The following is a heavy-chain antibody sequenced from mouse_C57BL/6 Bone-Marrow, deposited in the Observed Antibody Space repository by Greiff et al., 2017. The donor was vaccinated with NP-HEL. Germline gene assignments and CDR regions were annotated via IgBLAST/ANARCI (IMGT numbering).Heavy chain of an antibody. CDR1: GYSITSGYY. Sequence: EVKLMESGPGLVKPSQSLSLTCSVTGYSITSGYYWNWIRQFPGNKLEWMGYISYDGSNNYNPSLKNRISITRDTSKNQFFLKLNSVTTEDTATYYCARDPYYYGSSSDAMDYWGQGTSVTVSS. J-gene: IGHJ4*01. CDR3: ARDPYYYGSSSDAMDY. V-gene: IGHV3-6*01. CDR2: ISYDGSN. D-gene: IGHD1-1*01.